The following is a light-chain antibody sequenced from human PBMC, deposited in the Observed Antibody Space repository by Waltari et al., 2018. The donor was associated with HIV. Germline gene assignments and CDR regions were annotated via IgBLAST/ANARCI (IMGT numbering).Light chain of an antibody. CDR3: SSYTSSNTYV. CDR2: EVS. CDR1: SSAVGAYNY. V-gene: IGLV2-14*01. Sequence: QSALTPPASVSGSPGQSITISCTGTSSAVGAYNYVSRYQQHPGKAPKLMISEVSDRPSGVSNRFSGSKSGNTASLTISGLQAEDEADYYCSSYTSSNTYVFGTGTKVTVL. J-gene: IGLJ1*01.